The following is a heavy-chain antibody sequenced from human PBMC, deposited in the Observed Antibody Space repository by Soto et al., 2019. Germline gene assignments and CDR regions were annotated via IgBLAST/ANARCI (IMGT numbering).Heavy chain of an antibody. CDR1: KFTFSNYN. D-gene: IGHD6-19*01. CDR3: ARGDSSGWDFDY. Sequence: EVQLVESGGGLVQPGGSLRLSCAASKFTFSNYNMNWVRQAPGKGLEWVSYISSSESTIYYADSVKDRFVIYRDNAKNSLYLQMNSLRDEDMAVYYCARGDSSGWDFDYWGQGTLVTVSS. CDR2: ISSSESTI. J-gene: IGHJ4*02. V-gene: IGHV3-48*02.